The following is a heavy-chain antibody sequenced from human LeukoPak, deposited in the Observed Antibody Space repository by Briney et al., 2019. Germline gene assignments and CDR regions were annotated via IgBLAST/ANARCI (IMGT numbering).Heavy chain of an antibody. CDR1: GYTFTGYY. D-gene: IGHD6-13*01. V-gene: IGHV1-2*06. CDR2: INPNSGGT. Sequence: ASVKVSCKASGYTFTGYYMHWVRQAPGQGLEWMGRINPNSGGTNYAQKFQGRVTMTRGTSICTAYMELSRLRSDDTAVYYCAREQQLAPFDYWGQGTLVTVSS. CDR3: AREQQLAPFDY. J-gene: IGHJ4*02.